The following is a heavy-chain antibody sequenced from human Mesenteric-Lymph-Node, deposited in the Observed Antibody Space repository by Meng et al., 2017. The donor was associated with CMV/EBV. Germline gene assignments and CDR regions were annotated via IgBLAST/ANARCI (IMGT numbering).Heavy chain of an antibody. CDR3: ARHYNWGWYDY. V-gene: IGHV4-34*01. D-gene: IGHD7-27*01. Sequence: SETLSLTCAVYGGSFSGYYWSWIRQPPGKGLEWIGEINHSGSTNYNPSLKSRLTISIDMSKNQFSLKLSSVTAADTAVYYCARHYNWGWYDYWGQGRLVTVSS. CDR2: INHSGST. J-gene: IGHJ4*02. CDR1: GGSFSGYY.